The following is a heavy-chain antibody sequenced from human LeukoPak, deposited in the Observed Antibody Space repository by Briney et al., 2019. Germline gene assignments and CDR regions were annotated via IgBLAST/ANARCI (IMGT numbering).Heavy chain of an antibody. D-gene: IGHD3-10*01. CDR2: MNPNSGNT. CDR3: ARAATMVRGVIRYYYYYGMDV. CDR1: GYTFTSYD. V-gene: IGHV1-8*01. Sequence: ASVKVSCKASGYTFTSYDINWVRQATGQGLEWMGWMNPNSGNTVYAQKFQGRVTMTRNTSISTAYMELSSLRSEDTAVYYCARAATMVRGVIRYYYYYGMDVWGQGTTVTVSS. J-gene: IGHJ6*02.